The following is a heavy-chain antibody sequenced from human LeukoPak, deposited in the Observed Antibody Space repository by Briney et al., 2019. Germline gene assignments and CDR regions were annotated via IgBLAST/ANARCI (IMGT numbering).Heavy chain of an antibody. CDR3: ARDRVGAISYGAEYFQH. D-gene: IGHD1-26*01. CDR2: ISSSGSTI. V-gene: IGHV3-11*01. J-gene: IGHJ1*01. Sequence: GGSLRLSCAASGFTFSDYYMSRIRQAPGKGLEWVSYISSSGSTIYYADSVKGRFTISRDNAKNSLYLQMSSLRAEDTAVYYCARDRVGAISYGAEYFQHWGQGTLVTVSS. CDR1: GFTFSDYY.